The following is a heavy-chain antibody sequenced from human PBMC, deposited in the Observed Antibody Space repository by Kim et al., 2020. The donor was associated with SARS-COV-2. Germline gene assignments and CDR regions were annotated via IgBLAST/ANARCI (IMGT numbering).Heavy chain of an antibody. J-gene: IGHJ4*02. CDR3: ARHELSSSYDY. V-gene: IGHV5-10-1*01. Sequence: TNHSPSFQGHVTISADKSISTAYLQWSSLKASDTAMYYCARHELSSSYDYWGQGTLVTVSS. CDR2: T. D-gene: IGHD6-13*01.